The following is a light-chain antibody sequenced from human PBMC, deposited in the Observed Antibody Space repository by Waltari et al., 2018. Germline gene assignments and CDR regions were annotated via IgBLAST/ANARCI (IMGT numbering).Light chain of an antibody. J-gene: IGLJ3*02. CDR3: ASYIGSNTLEL. V-gene: IGLV2-14*03. CDR1: SSDVGGYNY. Sequence: QSALTQPASVSGSPGQSITISCTGTSSDVGGYNYVSWYQQHPGKAPILIIFVFSFRSSGVSNRFSGSKSGNTASLTISGLQAEDEADYYCASYIGSNTLELFGGGTRLTVL. CDR2: VFS.